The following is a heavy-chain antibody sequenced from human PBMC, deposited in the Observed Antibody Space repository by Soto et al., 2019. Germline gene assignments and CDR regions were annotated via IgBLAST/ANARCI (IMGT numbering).Heavy chain of an antibody. CDR3: AKSGSSTSYPGLGGFDY. CDR1: GFTFSSYA. D-gene: IGHD2-2*01. V-gene: IGHV3-23*01. CDR2: ISGSGGST. Sequence: EVQLLESGGGLVQPGGSLRLSCAASGFTFSSYAMSWVRQAPGKGLEWVSAISGSGGSTYYADSVKGRFTISRDNSKNTRYLQMNSLRAEDTAVYYCAKSGSSTSYPGLGGFDYWGQGTLVTVSS. J-gene: IGHJ4*02.